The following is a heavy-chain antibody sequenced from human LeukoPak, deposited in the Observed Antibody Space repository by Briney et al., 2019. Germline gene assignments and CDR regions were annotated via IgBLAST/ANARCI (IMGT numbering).Heavy chain of an antibody. CDR1: GLTFSNYV. CDR3: ARSRGFDP. J-gene: IGHJ5*02. CDR2: ISGSGGST. V-gene: IGHV3-23*01. D-gene: IGHD2-2*01. Sequence: PGGSLRLSCAASGLTFSNYVVSWVRQAPGKGLEWVSAISGSGGSTYYADSAKGRFTISRDNSKNTVYLQMNSLRAEDTAVYYCARSRGFDPWGQGTLVTVSS.